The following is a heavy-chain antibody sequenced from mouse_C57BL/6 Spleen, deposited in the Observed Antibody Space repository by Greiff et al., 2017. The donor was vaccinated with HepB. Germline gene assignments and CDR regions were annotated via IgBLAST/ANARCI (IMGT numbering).Heavy chain of an antibody. Sequence: VQLQQSVAELVRPGASVKLSCTASGFNIKTTYMHWVKQRPEQGLEWIGRIDPANGNTKYAPKFQGKATITADTSSNTAYLQLSSLTSEDTAIYYCARDGTGRYFDVWGTGTTVTVSS. CDR2: IDPANGNT. D-gene: IGHD4-1*01. J-gene: IGHJ1*03. CDR3: ARDGTGRYFDV. CDR1: GFNIKTTY. V-gene: IGHV14-3*01.